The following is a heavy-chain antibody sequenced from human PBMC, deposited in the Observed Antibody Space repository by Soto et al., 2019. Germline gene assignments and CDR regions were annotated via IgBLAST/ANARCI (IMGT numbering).Heavy chain of an antibody. Sequence: GGSLRLSCAASGFTFSSYALTWVRQAPGKGLEWVSSISGSGGNIYYADSVKGRFTISRDNSKNTLFLQMKSLRVEDTALYYCVKGSDVARQELDYWGQGTLVTVSS. CDR3: VKGSDVARQELDY. D-gene: IGHD3-3*01. CDR1: GFTFSSYA. CDR2: ISGSGGNI. V-gene: IGHV3-23*01. J-gene: IGHJ4*02.